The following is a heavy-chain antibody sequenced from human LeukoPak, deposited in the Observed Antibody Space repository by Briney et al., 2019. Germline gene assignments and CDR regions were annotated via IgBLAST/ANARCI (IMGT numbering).Heavy chain of an antibody. J-gene: IGHJ4*02. Sequence: PGGSLRLSCAASGFTFSNFWMAWVRQVPGKGPEWVADIKLDGSATYYLDSVRGRFTISRDNAMNSLYLQMHSLRAEDTAVYYCAKKYGDYFVYWGQGTLVTVSS. CDR1: GFTFSNFW. V-gene: IGHV3-7*01. CDR2: IKLDGSAT. D-gene: IGHD4-17*01. CDR3: AKKYGDYFVY.